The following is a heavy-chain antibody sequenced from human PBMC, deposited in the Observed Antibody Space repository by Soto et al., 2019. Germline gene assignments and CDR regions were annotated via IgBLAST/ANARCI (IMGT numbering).Heavy chain of an antibody. V-gene: IGHV3-11*04. CDR3: TGVYCTNGVCYLGDY. D-gene: IGHD2-8*01. CDR1: GFTFSDYY. CDR2: ISSSGTII. J-gene: IGHJ4*02. Sequence: PGGSLRLSCAASGFTFSDYYIGWIRKAPEKGLEWVSYISSSGTIIYHADSVKGRFSISRDNSKKTLYLQMNSLKTEDTAVYYCTGVYCTNGVCYLGDYWGQGTPVTVSS.